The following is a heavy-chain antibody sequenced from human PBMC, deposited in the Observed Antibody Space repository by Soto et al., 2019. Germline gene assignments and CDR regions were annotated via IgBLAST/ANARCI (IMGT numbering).Heavy chain of an antibody. CDR1: GYTFTSYA. J-gene: IGHJ4*02. D-gene: IGHD6-19*01. V-gene: IGHV1-3*01. CDR3: ARTLSSGWYVLDY. CDR2: INAGNGNT. Sequence: XSVKVSCKASGYTFTSYAMHWVRHAPGQRLEWMGWINAGNGNTKYSQKFQGRVTITRDTSASTAYMELSSLRSEDTAVYYCARTLSSGWYVLDYWGQGTLVTVSS.